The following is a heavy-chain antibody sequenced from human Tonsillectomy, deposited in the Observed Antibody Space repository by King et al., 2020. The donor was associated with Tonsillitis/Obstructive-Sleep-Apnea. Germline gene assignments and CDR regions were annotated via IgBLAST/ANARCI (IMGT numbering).Heavy chain of an antibody. Sequence: QLQESGPGLVKPSETLSLTCSVSGGSISSYYWSWIRQPPGKGLEWIGYIYYSGSTNYNPSLKSRVTISVDTSKNQFSLKLSSVTAADTAVYYCARDRWVGATFLRPGYMDVWGKGTTVTVSS. CDR1: GGSISSYY. V-gene: IGHV4-59*01. CDR2: IYYSGST. CDR3: ARDRWVGATFLRPGYMDV. J-gene: IGHJ6*03. D-gene: IGHD1-26*01.